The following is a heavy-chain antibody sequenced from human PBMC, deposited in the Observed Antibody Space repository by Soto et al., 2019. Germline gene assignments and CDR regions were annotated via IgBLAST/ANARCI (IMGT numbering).Heavy chain of an antibody. CDR2: IYYTGNN. J-gene: IGHJ5*02. D-gene: IGHD3-22*01. CDR3: ARHKTTMLTVVSAFDP. V-gene: IGHV4-30-4*01. CDR1: GDSISSPHYY. Sequence: SETLSLTCTVSGDSISSPHYYWTWIRQPPGKGLEWVGYIYYTGNNFYNPALKSRVAMSVDPSTNQFSLKLASVTDADTAVYYCARHKTTMLTVVSAFDPWGQGTRVTVSS.